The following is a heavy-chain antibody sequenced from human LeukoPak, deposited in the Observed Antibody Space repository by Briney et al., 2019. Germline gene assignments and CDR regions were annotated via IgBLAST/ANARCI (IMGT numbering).Heavy chain of an antibody. CDR2: ISAYNGNT. D-gene: IGHD6-6*01. J-gene: IGHJ5*02. CDR3: ARDLIAVRPGWFDP. Sequence: GASVKVSCKASGYTFTTYGISWVRLAPGQGLEWMGWISAYNGNTNYAQQFQGRVTMTTDTSMSTACMELRSLRSDDTAVYYCARDLIAVRPGWFDPWGQGSLVTVSS. V-gene: IGHV1-18*01. CDR1: GYTFTTYG.